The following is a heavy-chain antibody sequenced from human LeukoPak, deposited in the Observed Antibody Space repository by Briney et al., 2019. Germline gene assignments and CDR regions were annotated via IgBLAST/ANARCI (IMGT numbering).Heavy chain of an antibody. CDR2: INPDSGGT. Sequence: ASVKVSCKSSGYTFTGYFIHWVRQAPGQGLAWMGWINPDSGGTNYAQKFQGRVTMTRDTSIDTAYMDLSRLTSHDTAVYYCARAPPRDTFDSWGQGTLVTVSS. J-gene: IGHJ4*02. D-gene: IGHD5-18*01. V-gene: IGHV1-2*02. CDR3: ARAPPRDTFDS. CDR1: GYTFTGYF.